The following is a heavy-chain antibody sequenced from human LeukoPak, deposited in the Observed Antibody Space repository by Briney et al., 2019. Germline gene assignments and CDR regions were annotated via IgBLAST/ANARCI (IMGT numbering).Heavy chain of an antibody. V-gene: IGHV3-48*04. J-gene: IGHJ5*02. Sequence: GGSLRLSCAASGFTLSSYWMSWVRQAPGKGLEWVSYISSSGSTIYYADSVKGRFTISRDNAKNSLYLQMNSLRAEDTAVYYCASVNYYGSGKNNWFDPWGQGTLVTVSS. CDR2: ISSSGSTI. D-gene: IGHD3-10*01. CDR3: ASVNYYGSGKNNWFDP. CDR1: GFTLSSYW.